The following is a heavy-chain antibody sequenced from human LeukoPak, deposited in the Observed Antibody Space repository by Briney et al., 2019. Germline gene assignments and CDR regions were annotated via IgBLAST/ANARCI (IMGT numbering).Heavy chain of an antibody. CDR1: GFTFSSYG. V-gene: IGHV3-30*03. D-gene: IGHD1-26*01. Sequence: KSGRSLRLSCAASGFTFSSYGMHWVRQAPGKGLEWVAVISYDGSNKYYADSVKGRFTISRDNSKNTLYLQMNSLRAEDTAVYYCATNSGSYFYYWGQGTLVTVSS. J-gene: IGHJ4*02. CDR3: ATNSGSYFYY. CDR2: ISYDGSNK.